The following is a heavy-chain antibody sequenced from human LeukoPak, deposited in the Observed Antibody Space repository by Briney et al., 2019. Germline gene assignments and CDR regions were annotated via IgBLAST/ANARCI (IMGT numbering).Heavy chain of an antibody. V-gene: IGHV4-59*01. CDR1: GGSISSYY. D-gene: IGHD2-2*01. Sequence: NTSETLSLTCTVSGGSISSYYWSWIRQPPGKGLEWIGYIYYSGSTNYNPSLKSRVTISVDTSKNQFSLKLSSVTAADTAVYYCARPLIDCSSTSCYAHDAFDIWGQGTMVTVSS. CDR3: ARPLIDCSSTSCYAHDAFDI. J-gene: IGHJ3*02. CDR2: IYYSGST.